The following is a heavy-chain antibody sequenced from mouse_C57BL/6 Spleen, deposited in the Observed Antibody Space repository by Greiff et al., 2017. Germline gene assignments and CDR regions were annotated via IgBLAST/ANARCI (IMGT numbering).Heavy chain of an antibody. CDR2: INPSTGGT. Sequence: EVQLQQSGPELVKPGASVKISCKASGYSFTGYYMNWVKQSPEKSLGWIGEINPSTGGTTYNQKFKAKATLTVDKSSSTAYMQLKSLTSEDSAVYYCARSDGRYFDYWGQGTTLTVSS. CDR3: ARSDGRYFDY. V-gene: IGHV1-42*01. CDR1: GYSFTGYY. J-gene: IGHJ2*01.